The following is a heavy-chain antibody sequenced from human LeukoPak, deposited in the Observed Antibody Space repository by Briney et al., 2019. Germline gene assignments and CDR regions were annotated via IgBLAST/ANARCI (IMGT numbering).Heavy chain of an antibody. Sequence: ASVKVSCKVSGYTLTELSMHWVRQAPGKGLEWMGGFDPEDCETIYAQKFQGRVTMTEDTSTDTAYMELSSLRSEDTAVYYCATGIPYYYGSGSYYNVMGYWGQGTLVTVSS. D-gene: IGHD3-10*01. J-gene: IGHJ4*02. CDR2: FDPEDCET. CDR1: GYTLTELS. CDR3: ATGIPYYYGSGSYYNVMGY. V-gene: IGHV1-24*01.